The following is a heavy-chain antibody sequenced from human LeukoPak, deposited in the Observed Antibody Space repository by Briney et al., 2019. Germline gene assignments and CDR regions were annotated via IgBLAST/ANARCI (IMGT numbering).Heavy chain of an antibody. V-gene: IGHV3-23*01. CDR3: AKDMRYYYGSGSYFGHAFDI. Sequence: GGSLRLSCAASGFTFSSYAMSWVRQAPGKGLEWVSAISGSGGSTYYADSVKGRFTISRDNAKNSLYLQMNSLRAEDTALYYCAKDMRYYYGSGSYFGHAFDIWGQGTMVTVSS. CDR1: GFTFSSYA. D-gene: IGHD3-10*01. J-gene: IGHJ3*02. CDR2: ISGSGGST.